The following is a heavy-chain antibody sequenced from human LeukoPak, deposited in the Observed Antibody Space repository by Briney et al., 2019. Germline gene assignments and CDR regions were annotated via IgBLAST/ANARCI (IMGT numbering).Heavy chain of an antibody. CDR1: GFTFSDYY. V-gene: IGHV3-11*04. CDR2: ISSSGSTI. J-gene: IGHJ4*02. D-gene: IGHD5-18*01. Sequence: KPRGSLRLSCAASGFTFSDYYMSWIRQAPGKGLEWVSYISSSGSTIYYEDSVKGRFTISRDNAKNSLYLQMNSLRAEDTAVYYCARGRYSCGPHFDYWGQGTLVTVSS. CDR3: ARGRYSCGPHFDY.